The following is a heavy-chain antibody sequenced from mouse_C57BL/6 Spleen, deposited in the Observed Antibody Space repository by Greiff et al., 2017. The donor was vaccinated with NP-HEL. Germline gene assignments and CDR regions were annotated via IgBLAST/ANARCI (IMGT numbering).Heavy chain of an antibody. CDR2: IYPGDGDT. Sequence: QVQLKQSGAELVKPGASVKIACKASGYAFSSYWMNWVKQRPGKGLEWIGQIYPGDGDTNYNGKFKGKATLTADKSSSTAYMQLSSLTSEDSAVYFCARSEDGSAWFAYWGQGTLVTVSA. D-gene: IGHD2-3*01. CDR3: ARSEDGSAWFAY. CDR1: GYAFSSYW. J-gene: IGHJ3*01. V-gene: IGHV1-80*01.